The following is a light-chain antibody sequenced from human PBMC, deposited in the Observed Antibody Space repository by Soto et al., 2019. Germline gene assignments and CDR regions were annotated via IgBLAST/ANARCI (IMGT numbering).Light chain of an antibody. CDR3: QHSFSIPFT. J-gene: IGKJ3*01. V-gene: IGKV1-39*01. CDR1: QTIGKY. Sequence: DIQMTQSPSSLSATVGDRVTITCRASQTIGKYLNWYQQQPGKVPKLLIYDASYLQSGVPSRFSGSESGTDFTLNISDLRPEDFATYYCQHSFSIPFTFGPGTKVDIK. CDR2: DAS.